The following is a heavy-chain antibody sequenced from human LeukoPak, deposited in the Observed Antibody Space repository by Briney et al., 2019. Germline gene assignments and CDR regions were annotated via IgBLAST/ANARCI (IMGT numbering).Heavy chain of an antibody. J-gene: IGHJ4*02. D-gene: IGHD6-19*01. Sequence: GASVKVSFTASGGTFSSYAISWVRQAPGQGLEWIGRIIPILGIANYAQKFQGRVTITADKSTSTAYMELSSLRSEDTAVYYCARKGSVAAYFDYWGQGTLVTVSS. V-gene: IGHV1-69*04. CDR2: IIPILGIA. CDR1: GGTFSSYA. CDR3: ARKGSVAAYFDY.